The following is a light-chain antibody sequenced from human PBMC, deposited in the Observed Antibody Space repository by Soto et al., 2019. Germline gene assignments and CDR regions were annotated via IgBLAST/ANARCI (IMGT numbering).Light chain of an antibody. V-gene: IGKV3D-15*01. CDR1: QSVRNN. CDR3: RQYNNWPRAT. J-gene: IGKJ4*01. CDR2: DAS. Sequence: IMLSQSPGTLSLTPGERATPSCRAIQSVRNNLLAWYQQKPVQPPRLLIYDASTRAAATLEGFSGSRAWTDFTLIISSLQSEDVGVEYCRQYNNWPRATFGGGSMV.